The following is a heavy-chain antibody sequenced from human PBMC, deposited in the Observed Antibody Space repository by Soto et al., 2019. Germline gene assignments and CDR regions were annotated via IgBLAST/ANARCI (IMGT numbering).Heavy chain of an antibody. V-gene: IGHV1-69*01. D-gene: IGHD6-19*01. CDR3: ACGIAVAGTSGSWFDP. CDR2: IIPIFGTA. Sequence: QVQLVQSGAEVKKPGSSVKVSCKASGGTFSSYAISWVRQAPGQGLEWMGGIIPIFGTANYAQKFQGRVTITADESTSTAYMELSRLRSEDTAVYYCACGIAVAGTSGSWFDPWGQGTLVTVSS. J-gene: IGHJ5*02. CDR1: GGTFSSYA.